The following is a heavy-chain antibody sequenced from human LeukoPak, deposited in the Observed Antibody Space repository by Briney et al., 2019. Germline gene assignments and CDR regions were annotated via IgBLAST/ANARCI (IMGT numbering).Heavy chain of an antibody. CDR2: INPNSGGT. Sequence: ASVKVSCKASGYTFTGYYMHWVRQAPGQGLEWMGWINPNSGGTNYAQKFQGWVTMTRDTSISTAYMELSRLRSDDTAVYYCARDLGHTAEVSGYELDYWGQGTLVTVSS. J-gene: IGHJ4*02. CDR3: ARDLGHTAEVSGYELDY. D-gene: IGHD2-2*03. CDR1: GYTFTGYY. V-gene: IGHV1-2*04.